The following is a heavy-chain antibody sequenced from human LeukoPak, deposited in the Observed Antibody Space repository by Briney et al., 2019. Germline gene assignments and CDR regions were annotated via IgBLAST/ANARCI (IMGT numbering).Heavy chain of an antibody. CDR2: ISGSGGST. CDR3: AKDSHRSGWYGTIDY. CDR1: GFTFSSYA. Sequence: GGSLRLSCAASGFTFSSYAISWVRQAPGKGLEWVSAISGSGGSTYYADSLKGRFTISRDNSKNTLYLQMNSLRAEDTAVYYCAKDSHRSGWYGTIDYWGQGTLVTVSS. D-gene: IGHD6-19*01. J-gene: IGHJ4*02. V-gene: IGHV3-23*01.